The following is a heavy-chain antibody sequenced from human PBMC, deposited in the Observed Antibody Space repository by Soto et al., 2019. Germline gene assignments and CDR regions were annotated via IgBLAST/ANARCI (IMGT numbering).Heavy chain of an antibody. CDR1: GFTFSSYG. V-gene: IGHV3-33*01. Sequence: GGSLRLSCAASGFTFSSYGMHWVRQAPGKGLEWVAVIWYDGSNKYYADSVKGRFTISRDNSKNTLYLQMNSLRAEDTAVYYCARDTTGPQIAPAGFIDYWGQGTLVTVSS. CDR2: IWYDGSNK. D-gene: IGHD6-13*01. CDR3: ARDTTGPQIAPAGFIDY. J-gene: IGHJ4*02.